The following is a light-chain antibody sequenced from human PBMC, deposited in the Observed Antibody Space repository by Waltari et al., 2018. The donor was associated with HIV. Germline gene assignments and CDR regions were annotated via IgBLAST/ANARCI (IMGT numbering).Light chain of an antibody. Sequence: QSVLTQPASVSGSPGQSITISCSGTRSDVGAYHLVSWYRQNPGKAPQVIIFQDTKRPSGISDRFSGSKSGKTASLTISGLRLEDQGNYYCCSYAGRNTYVFGSGTEVSVL. CDR3: CSYAGRNTYV. CDR1: RSDVGAYHL. V-gene: IGLV2-23*01. CDR2: QDT. J-gene: IGLJ1*01.